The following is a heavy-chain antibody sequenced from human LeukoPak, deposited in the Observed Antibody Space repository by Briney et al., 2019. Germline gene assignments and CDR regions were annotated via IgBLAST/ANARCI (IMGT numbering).Heavy chain of an antibody. CDR2: IYYSVGP. V-gene: IGHV4-59*08. J-gene: IGHJ4*02. CDR1: GGSITNYY. CDR3: ARHPPGRRYVEC. Sequence: SQTLSLACTVSGGSITNYYWSWVRQPPGKVLEWIGYIYYSVGPNYNTSLKTRVTLSGDTSKHQFSRKLNSVNATDPPVNTFARHPPGRRYVECWGQGTLVTVS.